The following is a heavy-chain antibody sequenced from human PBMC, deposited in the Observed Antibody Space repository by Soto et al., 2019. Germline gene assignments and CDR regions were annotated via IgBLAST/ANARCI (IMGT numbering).Heavy chain of an antibody. D-gene: IGHD3-22*01. Sequence: GGSLRLSCAASGFTFSSYAMSWVRQAPGKGLEWVSAISGSGGSTYYADSVKGRFTISRDNSKNTLYLQMNSLRAEDTAVYYCAKDRPRYYYDSSGYNGYWGQGTLVTVSS. CDR2: ISGSGGST. CDR3: AKDRPRYYYDSSGYNGY. J-gene: IGHJ4*02. CDR1: GFTFSSYA. V-gene: IGHV3-23*01.